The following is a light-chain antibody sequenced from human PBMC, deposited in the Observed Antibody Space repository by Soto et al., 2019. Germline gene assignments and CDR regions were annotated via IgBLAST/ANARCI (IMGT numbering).Light chain of an antibody. Sequence: QAVVTQPPSASGTPGQRVTISCSGSSSNIGSNYVYWYQQLPGTAPKHLIYSNNQRPSGVPDRFSGSKSGTSASLAISGLRSEDEADYYCAAWDDSLSGYVFGTGTKLTVL. CDR2: SNN. V-gene: IGLV1-47*02. J-gene: IGLJ1*01. CDR1: SSNIGSNY. CDR3: AAWDDSLSGYV.